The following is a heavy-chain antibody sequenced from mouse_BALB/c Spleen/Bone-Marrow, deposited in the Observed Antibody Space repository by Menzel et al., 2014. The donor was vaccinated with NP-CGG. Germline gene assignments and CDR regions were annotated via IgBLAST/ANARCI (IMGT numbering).Heavy chain of an antibody. J-gene: IGHJ4*01. D-gene: IGHD1-1*01. CDR3: ARDYYGSLYAMDY. CDR2: IWAGGST. Sequence: VKLQESGPGLVAPSQRLSITCTVSGFSLTSYGVHWVRQPPGKGLEWLGVIWAGGSTNYNSALMSRLSISKDNSKSQVFLKMNSLQTDDTAMYYCARDYYGSLYAMDYWGQGTSVTVSS. V-gene: IGHV2-9*02. CDR1: GFSLTSYG.